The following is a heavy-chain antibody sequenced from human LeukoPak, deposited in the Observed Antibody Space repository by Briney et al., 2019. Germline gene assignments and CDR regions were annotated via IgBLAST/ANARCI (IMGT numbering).Heavy chain of an antibody. J-gene: IGHJ4*02. CDR3: ARDNRWSDYPPLGY. V-gene: IGHV1-18*01. CDR2: ISVNSGKT. CDR1: GYTFTTYG. Sequence: ASVKVSCKASGYTFTTYGISWVRQAPGQGLEWMGWISVNSGKTNYAQKLQGRVTMTTDTSTSTAYMELRSLRSADTAVYYCARDNRWSDYPPLGYWGQGTLVTVSS. D-gene: IGHD3-3*01.